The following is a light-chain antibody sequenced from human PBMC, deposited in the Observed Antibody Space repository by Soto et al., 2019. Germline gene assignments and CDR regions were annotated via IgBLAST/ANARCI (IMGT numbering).Light chain of an antibody. CDR1: SSDVGGYNY. J-gene: IGLJ2*01. CDR3: SSYTSSSTRAVV. V-gene: IGLV2-14*01. CDR2: EVS. Sequence: QSALTQPASVSGSPGQSITISCTGTSSDVGGYNYVSWYQQHPGKAPKLMIYEVSNRPSGVSNRFSGSKSGNTASLTISGLQAEDEAAYYCSSYTSSSTRAVVFGGGTKLTVL.